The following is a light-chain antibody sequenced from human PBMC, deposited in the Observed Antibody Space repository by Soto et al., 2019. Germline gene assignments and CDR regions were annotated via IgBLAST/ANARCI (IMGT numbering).Light chain of an antibody. CDR2: GAS. V-gene: IGKV3-20*01. J-gene: IGKJ4*01. CDR1: QYISSSY. Sequence: EIVLTQSPGTLSLSPGERATLSFRASQYISSSYLAWYQQKPGQAPRLLIYGASSGATGIPVRFSGSGSGTDFTLTISRLEPEDFAVYYCQQYGVSPTFGGGTKVDIK. CDR3: QQYGVSPT.